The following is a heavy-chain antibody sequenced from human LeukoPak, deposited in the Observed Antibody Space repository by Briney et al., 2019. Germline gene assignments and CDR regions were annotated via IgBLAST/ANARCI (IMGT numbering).Heavy chain of an antibody. V-gene: IGHV3-23*01. J-gene: IGHJ4*02. CDR3: AKDLGRYRNNYFDY. CDR2: ISGSGGGT. Sequence: GGSLRLSCAASGFTFSNYAMSWVRQAPEKGLEWVSTISGSGGGTYYADSVKGRFTISRDDSKNTLYLQMNSLRAEDTAVYYCAKDLGRYRNNYFDYWGQGTLVTVSS. D-gene: IGHD1-26*01. CDR1: GFTFSNYA.